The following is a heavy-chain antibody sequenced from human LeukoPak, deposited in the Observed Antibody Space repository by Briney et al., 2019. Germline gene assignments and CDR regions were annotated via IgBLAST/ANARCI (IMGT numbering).Heavy chain of an antibody. CDR1: GGSISSSSYY. J-gene: IGHJ6*02. Sequence: PSETLSLTCTVSGGSISSSSYYWGWIRQPPGKGLEWIGSIYYSGSTYYNPSLKSRVTISVDTSKNQFSLKLSSVTAADTAVYYCARASKLGIAVAGPTYGMDVWGQGTTVTVSS. D-gene: IGHD6-19*01. V-gene: IGHV4-39*07. CDR2: IYYSGST. CDR3: ARASKLGIAVAGPTYGMDV.